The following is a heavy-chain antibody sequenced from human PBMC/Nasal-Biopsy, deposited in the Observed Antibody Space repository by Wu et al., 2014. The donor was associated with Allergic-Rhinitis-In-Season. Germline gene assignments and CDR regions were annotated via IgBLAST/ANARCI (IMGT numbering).Heavy chain of an antibody. CDR1: GGGISSTSYY. V-gene: IGHV4-39*07. D-gene: IGHD1-26*01. J-gene: IGHJ4*02. CDR3: ARHSGSYYPFDY. Sequence: TLSLTCTVSGGGISSTSYYWTWVRHRTPGGLEWIGSIYYTGSSAYNPSLRSRGTMLIDTSKNQCSLKVSSATAADTAVYFCARHSGSYYPFDYWGPGNPGHRLL. CDR2: IYYTGSS.